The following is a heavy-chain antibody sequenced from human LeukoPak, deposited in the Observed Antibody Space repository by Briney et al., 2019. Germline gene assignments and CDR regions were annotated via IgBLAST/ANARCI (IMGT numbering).Heavy chain of an antibody. CDR1: GFTFSSYS. D-gene: IGHD3-9*01. CDR2: ISSSSSTI. V-gene: IGHV3-48*04. Sequence: GGSLRLSCAASGFTFSSYSMNWVRQAPGKGLEWVSYISSSSSTIYYADSVKGRFTISRDNAKNSLYLQMNSLRAEDTAVYYCARGNYDILYWGQGTLVTVSS. CDR3: ARGNYDILY. J-gene: IGHJ4*02.